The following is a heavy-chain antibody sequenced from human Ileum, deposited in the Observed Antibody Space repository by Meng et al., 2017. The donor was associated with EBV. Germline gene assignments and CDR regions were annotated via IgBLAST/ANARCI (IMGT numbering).Heavy chain of an antibody. CDR1: GGSVSSAHSF. V-gene: IGHV4-61*01. D-gene: IGHD1-26*01. CDR3: AGDPHSGSPH. Sequence: QGQLQGSGPGLLKPSETLSLTCTVSGGSVSSAHSFWTWIRQPPGKGLEWIGYMSYSGSTNYSPPLESRVTISVDTSKNQFSLKLSSVTAADTAVYYCAGDPHSGSPHWGQGTLVTVSS. J-gene: IGHJ4*02. CDR2: MSYSGST.